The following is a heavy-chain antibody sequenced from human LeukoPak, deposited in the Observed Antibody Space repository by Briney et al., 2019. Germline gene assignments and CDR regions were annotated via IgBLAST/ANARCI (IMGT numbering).Heavy chain of an antibody. CDR3: ARNLYYYDSSGYCYY. V-gene: IGHV3-66*02. D-gene: IGHD3-22*01. Sequence: PGGSLRLSCAASGFTVSSNYMSWVRQAPGKGLEWVSAIYTGGSTYYADSVKGRFTISRDNSKNTLYLQMNSLRAEDTAVYYCARNLYYYDSSGYCYYWGQGSLVTVSS. J-gene: IGHJ4*02. CDR2: IYTGGST. CDR1: GFTVSSNY.